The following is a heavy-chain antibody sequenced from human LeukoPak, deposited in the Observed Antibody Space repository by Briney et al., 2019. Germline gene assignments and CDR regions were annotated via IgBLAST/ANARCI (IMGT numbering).Heavy chain of an antibody. CDR1: GYTFTGYY. CDR3: ARASDGYNSLDY. Sequence: ASVKVSCKASGYTFTGYYMHWVRQAPGQGLEWMGWINPNSGGTNYAQKFQGRVTMTRDTSISTAYMELSRLRSDDTAVYYCARASDGYNSLDYWGQGTLVTVSS. V-gene: IGHV1-2*02. J-gene: IGHJ4*02. CDR2: INPNSGGT. D-gene: IGHD5-24*01.